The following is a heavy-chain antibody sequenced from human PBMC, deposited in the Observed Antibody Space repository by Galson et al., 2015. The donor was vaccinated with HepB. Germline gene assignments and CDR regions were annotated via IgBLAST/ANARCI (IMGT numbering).Heavy chain of an antibody. CDR2: INPNSGGT. CDR1: GGTFSSYT. Sequence: SVKVSCKASGGTFSSYTISWVRQAPGQGLEWMGWINPNSGGTNYAQKFQGRVTMTRDTSISTAYMELSRLRSDDTAVYYCARGGKPDWYFDLWGRGTLVTVSS. J-gene: IGHJ2*01. V-gene: IGHV1-2*02. CDR3: ARGGKPDWYFDL.